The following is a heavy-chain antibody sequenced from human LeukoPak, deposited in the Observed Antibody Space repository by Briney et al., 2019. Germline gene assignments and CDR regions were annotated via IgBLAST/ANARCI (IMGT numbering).Heavy chain of an antibody. J-gene: IGHJ5*02. D-gene: IGHD6-13*01. Sequence: PGGSLRLSCAASGFTFSSYSMNWVRQAPGKGLEWGSSISSSSSYIYYADSVKGRFTISRDNAKNSLYLQMNSLRAEDTAVYYCARDAEPPIAGAGTIDWFDPWGQGTLVTVSS. CDR1: GFTFSSYS. CDR3: ARDAEPPIAGAGTIDWFDP. CDR2: ISSSSSYI. V-gene: IGHV3-21*01.